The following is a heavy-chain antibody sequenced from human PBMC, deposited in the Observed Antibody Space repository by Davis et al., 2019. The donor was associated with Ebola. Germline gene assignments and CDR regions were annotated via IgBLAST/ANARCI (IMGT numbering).Heavy chain of an antibody. V-gene: IGHV3-74*01. CDR2: INGDGSIT. Sequence: HTGGSLRLSCAASGFTFSSHWMHWVRQAPGKGLVWASRINGDGSITGYADSVKGRFTSSRDNAKNTLYLQMNSLRAEDTAVYYCTRDLDWDGGYWGQGTLVTVSP. CDR3: TRDLDWDGGY. D-gene: IGHD3-16*01. CDR1: GFTFSSHW. J-gene: IGHJ4*02.